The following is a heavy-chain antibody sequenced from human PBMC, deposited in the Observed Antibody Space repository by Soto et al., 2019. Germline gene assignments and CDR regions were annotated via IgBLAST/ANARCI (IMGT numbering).Heavy chain of an antibody. CDR1: GFTFSSYG. J-gene: IGHJ6*04. D-gene: IGHD7-27*01. V-gene: IGHV3-33*08. CDR2: IWYDGSNK. Sequence: GGSLRLSCAASGFTFSSYGMHWVRQAPGKGLEWVAVIWYDGSNKYYADSVKGRFTISRDNSKNTLYLQMNSLRAEDTAVYYCARVRLSISGDWGLPLDVWGKGTTVTVSS. CDR3: ARVRLSISGDWGLPLDV.